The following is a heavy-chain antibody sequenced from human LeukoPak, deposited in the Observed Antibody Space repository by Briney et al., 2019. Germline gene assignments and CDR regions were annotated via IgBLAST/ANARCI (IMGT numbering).Heavy chain of an antibody. CDR1: GFTFSNYE. CDR3: ARERQGSNWDPFDY. Sequence: GGFLRLSCAASGFTFSNYEMNWVRQAPGKGLEWLSYITSSGRTTDYADSVKGRFTISRDNAKNSLYLQLNSLRVEDTAVYYCARERQGSNWDPFDYWGQGTLVTVSS. D-gene: IGHD6-13*01. J-gene: IGHJ4*02. V-gene: IGHV3-48*03. CDR2: ITSSGRTT.